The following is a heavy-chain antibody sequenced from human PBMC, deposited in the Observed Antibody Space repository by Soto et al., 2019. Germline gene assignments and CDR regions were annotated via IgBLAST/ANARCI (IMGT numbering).Heavy chain of an antibody. CDR3: ATRTDYYYGSGSLGGMDV. V-gene: IGHV4-31*03. Sequence: QVQLQESGPGLVKPSQTLSLTCTVSGGSISSGSYYWSWIRQLPGKGLEWIGYIYYSGSTYYNPSLKSRVTISGDTAKNPFSLKLNSVTAADTAVYYCATRTDYYYGSGSLGGMDVWGQGTTVTVSS. CDR1: GGSISSGSYY. J-gene: IGHJ6*02. CDR2: IYYSGST. D-gene: IGHD3-10*01.